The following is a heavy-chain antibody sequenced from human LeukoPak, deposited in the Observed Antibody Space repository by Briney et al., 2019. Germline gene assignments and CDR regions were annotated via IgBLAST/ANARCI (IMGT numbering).Heavy chain of an antibody. Sequence: ASVKVSCKASGYTFTGYYMHWVRQAPGQGLEWMGWINPNSGGTNYAQKFQGRVTMTRDTAISTAYMELSRLRSDDTAVYYCAREGPYYYDSSGYRGGEFDPWGQGTLVTVSS. V-gene: IGHV1-2*02. CDR2: INPNSGGT. J-gene: IGHJ5*02. CDR3: AREGPYYYDSSGYRGGEFDP. CDR1: GYTFTGYY. D-gene: IGHD3-22*01.